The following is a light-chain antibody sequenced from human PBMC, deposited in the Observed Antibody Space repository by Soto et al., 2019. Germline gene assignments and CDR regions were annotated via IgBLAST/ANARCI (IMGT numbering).Light chain of an antibody. CDR1: SGSIASNH. J-gene: IGLJ2*01. CDR3: QSYDSNSVV. Sequence: NFMLTQSHSVSESPGKTVTISCTRSSGSIASNHVQWYQQRPGSAPTTVIYKNDQRPYGVPDRFSGSIDRSSNSASLTISGLKTEDEADYFCQSYDSNSVVFGGGTQLTVL. CDR2: KND. V-gene: IGLV6-57*04.